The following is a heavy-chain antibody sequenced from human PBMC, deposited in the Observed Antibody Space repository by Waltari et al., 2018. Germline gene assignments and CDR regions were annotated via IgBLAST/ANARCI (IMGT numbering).Heavy chain of an antibody. CDR2: WNPNSGNT. CDR1: GYTFTSYD. Sequence: QVQLVQSGAEVKKPGASVKVSCKASGYTFTSYDINWVRPATGQGLEWMGGWNPNSGNTGYALKFQGRVHITRNTSISTAYMELSSLRSEDTAVYYCARGGDFGVLNSNDYWGQGTLFTVSS. CDR3: ARGGDFGVLNSNDY. V-gene: IGHV1-8*03. D-gene: IGHD3-3*01. J-gene: IGHJ4*02.